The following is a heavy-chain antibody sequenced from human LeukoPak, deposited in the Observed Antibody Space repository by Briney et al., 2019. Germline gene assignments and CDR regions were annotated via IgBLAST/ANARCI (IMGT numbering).Heavy chain of an antibody. CDR1: GYSFTSYW. Sequence: GESLKISCKGSGYSFTSYWISWVRQMPRKGLEWMGRIDPTDSYTNYNPSFQGHVTMSVDKSISTVYLQWSSLRASDTAMYYCARHGYCTTTCCYGDNDYWGQGTMVTVSS. CDR3: ARHGYCTTTCCYGDNDY. V-gene: IGHV5-10-1*01. D-gene: IGHD2-2*03. J-gene: IGHJ4*02. CDR2: IDPTDSYT.